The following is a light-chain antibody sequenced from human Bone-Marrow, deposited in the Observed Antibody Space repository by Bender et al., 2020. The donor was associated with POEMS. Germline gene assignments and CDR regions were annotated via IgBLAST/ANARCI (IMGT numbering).Light chain of an antibody. CDR2: EVT. V-gene: IGLV2-23*02. CDR3: CSFAGSRDV. J-gene: IGLJ6*01. Sequence: QSALTQPRSVSGSPGQSITISCTGTASDIGSYDLVSWYRQYPGTAPTLLIYEVTKRPSGLSDRFSASKSGNTASLTISGLQAEDEADYFCCSFAGSRDVFGGGTKVTVL. CDR1: ASDIGSYDL.